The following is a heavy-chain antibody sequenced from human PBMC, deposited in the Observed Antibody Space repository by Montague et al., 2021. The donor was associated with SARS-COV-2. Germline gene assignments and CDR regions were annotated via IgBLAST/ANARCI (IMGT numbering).Heavy chain of an antibody. CDR1: GDSMSGYY. Sequence: SETLSLTCTVSGDSMSGYYWSWVRQAPGTGLEWIGYIFYSGSTSYNPSLNSRVTISIDTSKKQFSLKLTSVTAADTAVYFCAREGGTKSSHWWGAFDSWGHGTLVPVPS. J-gene: IGHJ5*01. CDR3: AREGGTKSSHWWGAFDS. CDR2: IFYSGST. D-gene: IGHD2-15*01. V-gene: IGHV4-59*01.